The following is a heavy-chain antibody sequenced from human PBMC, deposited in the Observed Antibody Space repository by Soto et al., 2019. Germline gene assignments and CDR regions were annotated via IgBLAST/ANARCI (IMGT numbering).Heavy chain of an antibody. D-gene: IGHD6-13*01. J-gene: IGHJ5*02. CDR2: INHSGST. V-gene: IGHV4-34*01. CDR3: ARGIFAAAAGGWFDP. Sequence: SETLSLTCAVYGGSFSGYYWSWIRQPPGKGLEWIGEINHSGSTNCNPSLKSRVTISVDTSKNQFSLKLSSVTAADTAVYYCARGIFAAAAGGWFDPWGQGTLVTVSS. CDR1: GGSFSGYY.